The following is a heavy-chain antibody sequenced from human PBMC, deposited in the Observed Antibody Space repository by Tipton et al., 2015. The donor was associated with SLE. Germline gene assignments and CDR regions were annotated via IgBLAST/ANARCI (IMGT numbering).Heavy chain of an antibody. D-gene: IGHD5-18*01. Sequence: QSGPEVKKPGASVKVSCKTSGYTFNDYYIHWVRLAPGQGLEWMGWINPNTGGVTYARKFQGRVTMTRDSSISTAYMELSRLTSDDTAVYYCARKQPPDYWGQGALVTVSS. CDR2: INPNTGGV. V-gene: IGHV1-2*02. J-gene: IGHJ4*02. CDR3: ARKQPPDY. CDR1: GYTFNDYY.